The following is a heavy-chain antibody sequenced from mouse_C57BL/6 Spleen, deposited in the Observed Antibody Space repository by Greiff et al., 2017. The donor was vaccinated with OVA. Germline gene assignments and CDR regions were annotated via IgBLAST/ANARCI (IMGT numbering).Heavy chain of an antibody. D-gene: IGHD1-1*01. CDR3: TREVTGSSYLDY. V-gene: IGHV5-9-1*02. Sequence: EVKLMESGEGLVKPGGSLKLSCAASGFTFSSYAMSWVRQTPEKRLEWVAYISSGGDYIYYADTVKGRFTISRDNARNTLYLQMSSLKSEDTAMYYCTREVTGSSYLDYWGQGTSVTVSS. CDR1: GFTFSSYA. CDR2: ISSGGDYI. J-gene: IGHJ4*01.